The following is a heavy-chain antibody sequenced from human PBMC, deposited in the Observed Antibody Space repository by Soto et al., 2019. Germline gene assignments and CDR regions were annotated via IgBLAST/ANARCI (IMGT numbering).Heavy chain of an antibody. CDR2: IIPIFGTA. D-gene: IGHD6-13*01. CDR3: AREPAGNYYFDY. Sequence: SVKVSCKASGGTFSSYAISWVRQAPGQGLEWMGGIIPIFGTANYAQKFQGRVTITADKSTSTAYMELSSLRSEDTAVYYCAREPAGNYYFDYWGQGTLVTVSS. J-gene: IGHJ4*02. CDR1: GGTFSSYA. V-gene: IGHV1-69*06.